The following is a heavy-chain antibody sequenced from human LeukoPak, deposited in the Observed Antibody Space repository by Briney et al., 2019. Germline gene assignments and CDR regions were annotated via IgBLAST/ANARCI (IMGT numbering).Heavy chain of an antibody. CDR2: RYYSGDT. V-gene: IGHV4-59*01. J-gene: IGHJ3*02. Sequence: SETLSLTCTVSGASITTYYWNWIRQPPGKGLEWIGHRYYSGDTRYSPSLKSRVAISVDTSKNQFSLTMNSVTAADTAVYFCVGEKSFFGEAMWSQGTLVTVSS. D-gene: IGHD3-10*01. CDR1: GASITTYY. CDR3: VGEKSFFGEAM.